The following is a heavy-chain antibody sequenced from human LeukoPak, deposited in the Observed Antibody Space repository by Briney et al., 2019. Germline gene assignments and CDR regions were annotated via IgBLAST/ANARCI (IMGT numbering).Heavy chain of an antibody. Sequence: PGGSLRPSCAVSGFTFDDYGMSWVRQAPGKGLEWVSGINWNGGSTGYVDSVKGRFTISRDNAKNSLYLQMNSLRAEDTALYSCARFNGDYYRIDYWGQGTLVTVSS. CDR3: ARFNGDYYRIDY. CDR2: INWNGGST. D-gene: IGHD4-17*01. J-gene: IGHJ4*02. V-gene: IGHV3-20*04. CDR1: GFTFDDYG.